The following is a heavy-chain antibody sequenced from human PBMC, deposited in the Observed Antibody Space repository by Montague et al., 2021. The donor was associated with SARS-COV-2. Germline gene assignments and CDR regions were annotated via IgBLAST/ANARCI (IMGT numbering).Heavy chain of an antibody. CDR1: GDSISSSSYN. J-gene: IGHJ4*02. Sequence: SETLSLTCTVSGDSISSSSYNWGWIRQPPGKGLDWIGSVHYSGSPYYNPSLKSRVTIYVDTSKNQLSLKLSSVTAADTAVYYCTRHVHMTWPEPSPGFDXWGQGTLVTVSS. D-gene: IGHD1-1*01. CDR3: TRHVHMTWPEPSPGFDX. V-gene: IGHV4-39*01. CDR2: VHYSGSP.